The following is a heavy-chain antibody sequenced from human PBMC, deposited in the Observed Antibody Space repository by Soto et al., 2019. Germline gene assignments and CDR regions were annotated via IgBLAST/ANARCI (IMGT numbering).Heavy chain of an antibody. J-gene: IGHJ5*02. CDR1: GGTFSSYA. CDR3: ARGTYDFWSGYYISGWFDP. V-gene: IGHV1-69*01. D-gene: IGHD3-3*01. CDR2: IIPIFGTA. Sequence: QVQLVQSGAEVKKPGSSVKVSCKAPGGTFSSYAISWVRQAPGQGLEWMGGIIPIFGTANYAQKFQGRVTITADESTSTAHMELSSLRSEDTAVYYCARGTYDFWSGYYISGWFDPWGQGTLVTVSS.